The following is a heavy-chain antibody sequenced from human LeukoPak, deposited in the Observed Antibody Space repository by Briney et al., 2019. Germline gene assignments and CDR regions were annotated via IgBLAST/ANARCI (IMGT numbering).Heavy chain of an antibody. Sequence: ASVKVSCKASGYTFTSYGISWVRQAPGQGLEWMGWISAYNGNTNYAQKLQGRVTMTTDTSTSTAYMELSRLRSDDTVVYYCARVYYDSSGYYYVQPFDYWGQGILVTVSS. CDR3: ARVYYDSSGYYYVQPFDY. CDR2: ISAYNGNT. CDR1: GYTFTSYG. D-gene: IGHD3-22*01. J-gene: IGHJ4*02. V-gene: IGHV1-18*01.